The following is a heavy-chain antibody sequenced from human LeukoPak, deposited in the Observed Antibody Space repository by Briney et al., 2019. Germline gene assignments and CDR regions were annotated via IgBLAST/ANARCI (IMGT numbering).Heavy chain of an antibody. CDR3: AGGEPGIAAAGPGPLDY. Sequence: SQTLSLTCAISGDSVSSNSAAWNWIRQSPSRGLEWLGRTYYRSKWYSDYAVSVKSRITINPDTSKNQFSLQLNSVTPEDTAVYYCAGGEPGIAAAGPGPLDYWGQGTLVTVSS. CDR2: TYYRSKWYS. CDR1: GDSVSSNSAA. D-gene: IGHD6-13*01. J-gene: IGHJ4*02. V-gene: IGHV6-1*01.